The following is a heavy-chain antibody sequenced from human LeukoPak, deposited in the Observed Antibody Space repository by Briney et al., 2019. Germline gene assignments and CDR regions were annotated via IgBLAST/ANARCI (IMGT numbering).Heavy chain of an antibody. J-gene: IGHJ4*02. CDR3: AREPLLVGARVGFYFDY. D-gene: IGHD1-26*01. CDR2: TYYRSKWYN. CDR1: GDSVSSNSAA. V-gene: IGHV6-1*01. Sequence: SQTLSLTCAISGDSVSSNSAAWNWIRQSPSRGLEWLGRTYYRSKWYNDYAVSVKSRITINPDTSKNQFSLQLNSVTPEDTAVYYCAREPLLVGARVGFYFDYWGQGTLVTVSS.